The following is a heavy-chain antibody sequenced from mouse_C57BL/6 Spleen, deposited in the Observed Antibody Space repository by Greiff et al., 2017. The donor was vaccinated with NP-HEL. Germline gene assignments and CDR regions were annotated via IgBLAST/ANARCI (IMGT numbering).Heavy chain of an antibody. D-gene: IGHD2-5*01. CDR2: ISSGGDYI. V-gene: IGHV5-9-1*02. Sequence: EVQLVESGAGLVKPGGSLKLSCAASGFTFSSYAMSWVRQTPEKRLEWVAYISSGGDYIYYADTVKGQFTISRDNARNTLYLQMSSLKSEDTAMYYCTRGRGYINYVGAMDYWGQGTSVTVSS. CDR3: TRGRGYINYVGAMDY. CDR1: GFTFSSYA. J-gene: IGHJ4*01.